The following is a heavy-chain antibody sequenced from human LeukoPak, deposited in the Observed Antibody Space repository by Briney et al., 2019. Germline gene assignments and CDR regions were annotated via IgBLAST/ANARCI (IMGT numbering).Heavy chain of an antibody. Sequence: GGSLRLSCAASGFTFSNYNMNWVRQAPGKGLEWVSYISSSSSTIYYADSVKGRFTISRDNAKNSLYLQLNSLRAEDTAVYYCARDVPIVGATNWGQGTLVTVSS. V-gene: IGHV3-48*01. CDR1: GFTFSNYN. CDR3: ARDVPIVGATN. J-gene: IGHJ4*02. CDR2: ISSSSSTI. D-gene: IGHD1-26*01.